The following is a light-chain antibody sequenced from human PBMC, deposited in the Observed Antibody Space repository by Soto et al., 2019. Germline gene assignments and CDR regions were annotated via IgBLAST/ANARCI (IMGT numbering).Light chain of an antibody. V-gene: IGLV2-8*01. CDR2: EGS. CDR1: SSYIGAYID. CDR3: SSYAGSNNVV. Sequence: QSVLAQPPSASLSPGQSVTISCTRTSSYIGAYIDLSWYQQHPRKPPKLRISEGSRRPSGVTERIAGSNSGNTACLPVSGLHADDEAHYYRSSYAGSNNVVFGPGTKVTV. J-gene: IGLJ1*01.